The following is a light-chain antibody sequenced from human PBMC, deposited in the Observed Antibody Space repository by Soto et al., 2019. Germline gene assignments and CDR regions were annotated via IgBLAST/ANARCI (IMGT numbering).Light chain of an antibody. J-gene: IGKJ4*01. CDR3: LQYNSYPFT. CDR2: GAS. Sequence: IQRIQSPDAMSASLGDRVTITCRASQGIGNSLAWFQQKPGRVPKRLIYGASTFQSWAPSRFSDNASGAACALTVSGLKREDGSTYDGLQYNSYPFTFGGGTKV. V-gene: IGKV1-17*03. CDR1: QGIGNS.